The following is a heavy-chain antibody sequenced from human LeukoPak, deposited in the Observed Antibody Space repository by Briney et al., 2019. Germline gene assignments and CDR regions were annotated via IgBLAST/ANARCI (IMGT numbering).Heavy chain of an antibody. CDR1: GFSFSDYN. CDR3: ARVLATIGWFDP. CDR2: ISSGSGRI. V-gene: IGHV3-48*02. D-gene: IGHD1-26*01. J-gene: IGHJ5*02. Sequence: GGSLRLSCAASGFSFSDYNMNWVRQAPGKGLEWVSFISSGSGRIDYADSVKGRFTISRDSAKNSLYLQLNSLRDEDTAVYYCARVLATIGWFDPWGQGTLVTVSS.